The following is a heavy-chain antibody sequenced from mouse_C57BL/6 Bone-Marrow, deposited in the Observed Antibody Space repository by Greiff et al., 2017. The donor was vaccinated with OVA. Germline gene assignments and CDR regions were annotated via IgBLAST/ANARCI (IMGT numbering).Heavy chain of an antibody. V-gene: IGHV14-4*01. CDR1: GFNIKDDY. CDR2: IDPENGDT. D-gene: IGHD2-2*01. J-gene: IGHJ2*01. CDR3: RMVKGYYFYY. Sequence: EVQLQQSGAELVRPGASVKLSCTASGFNIKDDYMHWVKQRPEQGLEWIGWIDPENGDTEYASKFQGKATITADTSSNTAYLQLSSLTSEDTAVYYCRMVKGYYFYYWGQGTTLTVSS.